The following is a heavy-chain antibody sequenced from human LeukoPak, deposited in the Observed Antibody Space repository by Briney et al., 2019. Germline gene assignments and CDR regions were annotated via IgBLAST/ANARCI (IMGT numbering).Heavy chain of an antibody. D-gene: IGHD2-2*01. V-gene: IGHV3-30*18. J-gene: IGHJ5*02. CDR2: ISYDGSNK. CDR1: GFTFSSYG. Sequence: GGSLRLSCAASGFTFSSYGMHWVRQAPGKGLEWVAVISYDGSNKYYADSVKGRFTISRDSSKNTLYLQMNSLRAEDTAVYYCAKDGQSSVLYCSSTSCSLPPPPHWFDPWGQGTLVTVSS. CDR3: AKDGQSSVLYCSSTSCSLPPPPHWFDP.